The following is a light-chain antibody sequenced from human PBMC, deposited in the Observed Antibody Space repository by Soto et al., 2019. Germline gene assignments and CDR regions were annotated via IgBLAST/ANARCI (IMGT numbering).Light chain of an antibody. J-gene: IGKJ1*01. CDR2: GAS. V-gene: IGKV3-15*01. CDR1: QSVSSN. CDR3: QQYNNWPPRT. Sequence: EIVMTQSPATLSVSPGERATLSCRASQSVSSNLAWYQQKPGQAPRLLIYGASTRATGIPARFSGSGSGTDFTLTISSLQSEHFAVYHCQQYNNWPPRTFGQGTKVEIK.